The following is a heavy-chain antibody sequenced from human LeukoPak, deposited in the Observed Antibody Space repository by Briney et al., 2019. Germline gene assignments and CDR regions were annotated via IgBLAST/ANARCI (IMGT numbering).Heavy chain of an antibody. CDR1: GFTFTSYY. Sequence: ASVKVSCKASGFTFTSYYMHWVRQAPGQGLEWMGIINPSGGSTSYAQKFQGRVTMTRDMSTSTVYMELRSLRSDDTAVYYCARDLAVAGELDYWGQGTLVTVSS. J-gene: IGHJ4*02. CDR2: INPSGGST. D-gene: IGHD6-19*01. CDR3: ARDLAVAGELDY. V-gene: IGHV1-46*01.